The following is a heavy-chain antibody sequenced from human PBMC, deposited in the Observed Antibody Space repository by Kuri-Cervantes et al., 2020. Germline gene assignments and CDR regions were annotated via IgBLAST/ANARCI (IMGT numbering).Heavy chain of an antibody. V-gene: IGHV3-48*03. Sequence: GESLKISCAASGFTFSSYEMNWVRQAPGKGLEWVSYISGSGTTKYYADSVKGRFTISRDNAKNSLYLQMNSLRAEDTALYYCAKDGHSVPDRWYFDLWGRGTLVTVSS. D-gene: IGHD1-14*01. CDR1: GFTFSSYE. CDR3: AKDGHSVPDRWYFDL. CDR2: ISGSGTTK. J-gene: IGHJ2*01.